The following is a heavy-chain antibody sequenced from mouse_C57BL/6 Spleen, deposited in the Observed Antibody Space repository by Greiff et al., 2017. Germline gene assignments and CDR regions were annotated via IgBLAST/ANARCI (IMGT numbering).Heavy chain of an antibody. J-gene: IGHJ1*03. Sequence: QVQLQQPGAELVRPGSSVKLSCKASGYTFTSYWMAWVKQRPGQGLEWIGNIYPSDSETHYNQKFKDKATLTVDKSSSTAYMQLSSLTSEDSAVYYCARDYGSSYGYFDVWGTGTTVTVSS. D-gene: IGHD1-1*01. CDR3: ARDYGSSYGYFDV. V-gene: IGHV1-61*01. CDR1: GYTFTSYW. CDR2: IYPSDSET.